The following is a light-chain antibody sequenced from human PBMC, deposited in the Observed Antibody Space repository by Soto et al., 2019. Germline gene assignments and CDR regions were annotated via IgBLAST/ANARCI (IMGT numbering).Light chain of an antibody. Sequence: QSALTQPASVSGSPGQSITISCTGTSSDVGGFNFVSWFQHHPGKAPALMIYEVTNRPSGVSDRFSGFKSGNTASLIISGLQAEDEADYYCSSYTTTNTLVFGGGTKVTVL. J-gene: IGLJ3*02. CDR2: EVT. CDR1: SSDVGGFNF. CDR3: SSYTTTNTLV. V-gene: IGLV2-14*01.